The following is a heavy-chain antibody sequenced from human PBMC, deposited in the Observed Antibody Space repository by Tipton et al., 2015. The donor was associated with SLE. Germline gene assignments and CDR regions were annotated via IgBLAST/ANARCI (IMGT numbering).Heavy chain of an antibody. J-gene: IGHJ3*02. CDR1: CGSISRYS. V-gene: IGHV4-59*01. D-gene: IGHD6-6*01. Sequence: TLSLTCTVSCGSISRYSWSWIRQPPGKGQEWIGYIYYRRSTNYNPSLKSRVTISVDTSKNQFSLKLSSVTAADTAVYYCARESIRDAFDIWGQGTMVTVSS. CDR3: ARESIRDAFDI. CDR2: IYYRRST.